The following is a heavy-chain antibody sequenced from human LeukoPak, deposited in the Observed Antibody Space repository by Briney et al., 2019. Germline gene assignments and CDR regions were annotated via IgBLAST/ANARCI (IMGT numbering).Heavy chain of an antibody. V-gene: IGHV3-30*02. D-gene: IGHD6-13*01. CDR2: IRSDGRDK. J-gene: IGHJ4*02. CDR3: AKDIAAAGGPCAY. CDR1: GFTFSGYY. Sequence: GGSLRLSSAASGFTFSGYYMHWVRQAPGKGLEWLALIRSDGRDKYYADSVKGRFTISRDNSKNTLFLQMNSLRAEDTAVYYCAKDIAAAGGPCAYWGRGTLVTVSS.